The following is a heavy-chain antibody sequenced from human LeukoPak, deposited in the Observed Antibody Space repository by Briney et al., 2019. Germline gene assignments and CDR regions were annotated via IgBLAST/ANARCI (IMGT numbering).Heavy chain of an antibody. CDR1: GGSICSGGYS. CDR2: IYHSGST. CDR3: ASSRGFYYGMDV. J-gene: IGHJ6*02. Sequence: SETLSLTCAVSGGSICSGGYSWRWIRQPPGKGLEWIGYIYHSGSTYYNPSLKSRVTISVDRSKNQFSLKLSSVTAADTAVYYCASSRGFYYGMDVWGQGTTVTVSS. V-gene: IGHV4-30-2*01. D-gene: IGHD6-25*01.